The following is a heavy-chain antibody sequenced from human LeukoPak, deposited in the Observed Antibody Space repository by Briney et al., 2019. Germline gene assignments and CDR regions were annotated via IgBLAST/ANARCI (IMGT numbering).Heavy chain of an antibody. Sequence: ASVKVSCKASGGTFSSYAISWVRQAPGQGLEWMGWINPNSGGTNYAQKFQGRVTMTRDTSINTAYMELSRLRSDDTAVYYCARDFLGGWYNGGFDPWGQGTLVTVSS. CDR2: INPNSGGT. V-gene: IGHV1-2*02. CDR1: GGTFSSYA. J-gene: IGHJ5*02. CDR3: ARDFLGGWYNGGFDP. D-gene: IGHD6-19*01.